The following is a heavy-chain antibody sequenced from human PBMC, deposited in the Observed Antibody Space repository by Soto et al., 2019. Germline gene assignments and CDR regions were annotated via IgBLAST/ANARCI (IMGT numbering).Heavy chain of an antibody. Sequence: EVQLVESGGGLVKPGGSLRLSCAASGFNFASAWMTWVRQAPGKRPEWIGRIKSQSDGGTPDHSPPVRGRFTISRDDSTNTLYLQMDSLKIEDTAVYYFSIGSIVGAIGPWGQGALVTVSS. CDR3: SIGSIVGAIGP. CDR1: GFNFASAW. J-gene: IGHJ5*02. V-gene: IGHV3-15*01. CDR2: IKSQSDGGTP. D-gene: IGHD1-26*01.